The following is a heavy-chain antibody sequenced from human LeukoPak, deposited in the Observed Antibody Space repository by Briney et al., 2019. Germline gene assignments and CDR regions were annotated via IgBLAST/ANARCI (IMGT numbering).Heavy chain of an antibody. J-gene: IGHJ3*02. CDR3: ARDEVFDI. V-gene: IGHV4-39*07. CDR2: IYYSGST. Sequence: SETLSLTCTVSGGSISSSSYYWGWLRQPPGKGLEWIGSIYYSGSTYYNPSLKSRVTISVDTSKNQFSLKLSSVTAADTAVYYCARDEVFDIWGQGTMVTVSS. CDR1: GGSISSSSYY.